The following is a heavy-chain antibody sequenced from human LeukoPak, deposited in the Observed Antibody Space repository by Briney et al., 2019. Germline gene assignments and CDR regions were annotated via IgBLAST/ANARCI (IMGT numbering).Heavy chain of an antibody. J-gene: IGHJ4*02. V-gene: IGHV5-51*01. CDR1: GYSFTSYW. CDR3: ARHGRYCSGGSCPVGY. Sequence: GESLKISCKGSGYSFTSYWIGWVRQMPGKGLEWMGIIYPGDSDTRYSPSFQGQVTISADKSISTAYLQWSSLKASDTAMHYCARHGRYCSGGSCPVGYWGQGTLVTVSS. D-gene: IGHD2-15*01. CDR2: IYPGDSDT.